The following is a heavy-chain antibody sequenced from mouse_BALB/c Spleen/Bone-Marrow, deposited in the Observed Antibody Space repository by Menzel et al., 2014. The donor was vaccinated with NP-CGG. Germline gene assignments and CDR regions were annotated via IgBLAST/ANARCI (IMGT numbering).Heavy chain of an antibody. CDR2: ISSGGSYT. CDR3: TRSYYRYDEEAWFAY. CDR1: GFTFSSYT. J-gene: IGHJ3*01. D-gene: IGHD2-14*01. V-gene: IGHV5-6-4*01. Sequence: DVKLVESGGGLVKPGGSLKLSCAASGFTFSSYTMPWVRQTPEKRLEWVATISSGGSYTYYPDSVKGRFTISRDNAKNTLYLQMSSLKSEDTAMYYCTRSYYRYDEEAWFAYWGQGTLVTVSA.